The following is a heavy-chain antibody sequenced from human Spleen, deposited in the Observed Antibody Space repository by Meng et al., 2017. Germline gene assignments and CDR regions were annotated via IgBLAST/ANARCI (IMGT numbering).Heavy chain of an antibody. CDR2: IYTSGNT. V-gene: IGHV4-4*07. D-gene: IGHD6-13*01. CDR3: ARKDSSSWYVDY. Sequence: GSLRLSCTVSGGSISSYYWSWIRQPAGKGLEWIGPIYTSGNTNYNPSLRSRGTMSLDTSKNQFSLKLSSVTAADTAVYYCARKDSSSWYVDYWGQGTLVTVSS. CDR1: GGSISSYY. J-gene: IGHJ4*02.